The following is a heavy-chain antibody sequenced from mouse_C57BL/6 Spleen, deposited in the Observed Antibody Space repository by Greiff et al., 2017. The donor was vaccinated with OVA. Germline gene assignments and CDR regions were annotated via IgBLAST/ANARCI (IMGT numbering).Heavy chain of an antibody. D-gene: IGHD1-1*01. CDR1: GYTFTSYW. J-gene: IGHJ1*03. CDR3: ATLTNTVVARDWYFDY. CDR2: IDPNSGST. V-gene: IGHV1-72*01. Sequence: VQLQQPGAELVKPGASVKLSCKASGYTFTSYWMHWVKQRPGRGLEWIGRIDPNSGSTKYNEKFKSKATLTVDTPSSTAYMQLSSLTSEDSAVYYCATLTNTVVARDWYFDYWGTGTTVTVSS.